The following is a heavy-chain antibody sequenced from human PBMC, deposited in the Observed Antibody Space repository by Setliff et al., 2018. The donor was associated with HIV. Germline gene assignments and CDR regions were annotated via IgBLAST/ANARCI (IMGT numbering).Heavy chain of an antibody. J-gene: IGHJ6*02. CDR3: ARGHYFKDV. CDR2: IDSSSTYI. CDR1: GFTFTDYS. Sequence: GGSLRLSCAASGFTFTDYSMNWVRQAPGKGLEWVSSIDSSSTYIYYADSVKGRVTISRDNAKNSLYLQMNSLRAEDTAVYHCARGHYFKDVWGQGTTVTVSS. V-gene: IGHV3-21*01. D-gene: IGHD3-22*01.